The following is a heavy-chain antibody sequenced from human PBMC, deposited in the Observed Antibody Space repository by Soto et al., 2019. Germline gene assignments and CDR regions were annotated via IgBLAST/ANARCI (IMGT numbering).Heavy chain of an antibody. CDR2: ICSGGNT. Sequence: EVQLEESGGGLIQPGGSLRLSCAAAGLTVSSNYMTWVRQAPGEGLEWVSVICSGGNTNYADSVKGRFTISRDNSKNTLYLQMNTLRAEDTAVYYCARGFNWLDYWGQGTLDTVSS. CDR1: GLTVSSNY. V-gene: IGHV3-53*01. D-gene: IGHD1-20*01. J-gene: IGHJ4*02. CDR3: ARGFNWLDY.